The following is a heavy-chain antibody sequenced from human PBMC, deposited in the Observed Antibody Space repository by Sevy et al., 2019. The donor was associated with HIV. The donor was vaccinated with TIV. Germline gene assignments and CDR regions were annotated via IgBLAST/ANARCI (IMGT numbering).Heavy chain of an antibody. Sequence: GGSLRLSCAASGFTFSSYSMNWVRQAPGKGLEWVSYISSSSSYIYYADSVKGRFTISRDNAKNSLYLQMNSLRAEDAAVYYCASPSIAVAGWGQGPLVTSPQ. CDR1: GFTFSSYS. J-gene: IGHJ4*02. CDR2: ISSSSSYI. CDR3: ASPSIAVAG. D-gene: IGHD6-13*01. V-gene: IGHV3-21*01.